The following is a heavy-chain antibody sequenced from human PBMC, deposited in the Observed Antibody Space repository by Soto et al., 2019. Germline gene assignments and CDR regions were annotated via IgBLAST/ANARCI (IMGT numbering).Heavy chain of an antibody. J-gene: IGHJ5*02. D-gene: IGHD1-1*01. CDR1: VASIIGFY. Sequence: SETLSLACTVSVASIIGFYWSWIRKSAGKGLEWIGRIYATGTTDYNPSLKSRVMMSVDTSKKQFSLKLRSVTAADTAVYYCVRDGTKTLRDWFDPWGQGISVTVSS. CDR2: IYATGTT. V-gene: IGHV4-4*07. CDR3: VRDGTKTLRDWFDP.